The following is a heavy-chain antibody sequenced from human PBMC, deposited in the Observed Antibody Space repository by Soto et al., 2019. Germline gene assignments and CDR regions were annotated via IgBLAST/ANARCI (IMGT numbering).Heavy chain of an antibody. V-gene: IGHV1-58*01. D-gene: IGHD2-21*02. Sequence: VASVKVSCKASGFTFTSSAVQWVRQARGQRLEWIGWIVVGSGNTNYAQKFQERVTITTDVSTSTAYMELSSLRSEDTAVYYCARGARGDYVHPHPYYYYYYGMDVWGQGTTVTVSS. CDR2: IVVGSGNT. CDR3: ARGARGDYVHPHPYYYYYYGMDV. CDR1: GFTFTSSA. J-gene: IGHJ6*02.